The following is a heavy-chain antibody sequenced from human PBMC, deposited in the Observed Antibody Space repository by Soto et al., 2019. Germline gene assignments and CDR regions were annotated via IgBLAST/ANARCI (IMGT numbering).Heavy chain of an antibody. V-gene: IGHV4-39*01. CDR3: VRQVTGTRRFNGFDP. Sequence: SETLSLTCSVSGASVTGTTYYWGWIRQPPGKGLEWIGNIYHNGRTDYNPSLKNRVAVSIDASKTQFSLRLTSVTAADTAMYYCVRQVTGTRRFNGFDPWGQGTLVTVSS. CDR2: IYHNGRT. CDR1: GASVTGTTYY. D-gene: IGHD1-7*01. J-gene: IGHJ5*02.